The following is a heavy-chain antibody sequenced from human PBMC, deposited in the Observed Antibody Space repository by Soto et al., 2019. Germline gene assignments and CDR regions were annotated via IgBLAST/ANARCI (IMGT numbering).Heavy chain of an antibody. Sequence: GASVKVSCKASGYTFTGYYMHWVRQAPGQGLEWMGWINPNSGGTNYAQKFQGWVTMTRDTSISTAYMELSRLRSDDTAVYYCARTAPDHQLRYFDWLVYGMDVWGQGTTVTVSS. CDR1: GYTFTGYY. D-gene: IGHD3-9*01. CDR3: ARTAPDHQLRYFDWLVYGMDV. CDR2: INPNSGGT. V-gene: IGHV1-2*04. J-gene: IGHJ6*02.